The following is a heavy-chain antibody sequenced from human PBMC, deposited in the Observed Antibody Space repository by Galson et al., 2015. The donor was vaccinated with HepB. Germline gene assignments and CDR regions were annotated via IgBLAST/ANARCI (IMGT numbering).Heavy chain of an antibody. V-gene: IGHV1-69*02. CDR3: AVGTTVTTRVPA. Sequence: SVKVSCKASGGTFSSYTINWVRQAPGQGLEWMGRIIPILGIANYAQKFQGRVTITADKSTSTAYMELSSLRSEDTAVYYCAVGTTVTTRVPAWGQGTLVTVSS. D-gene: IGHD4-17*01. J-gene: IGHJ4*02. CDR2: IIPILGIA. CDR1: GGTFSSYT.